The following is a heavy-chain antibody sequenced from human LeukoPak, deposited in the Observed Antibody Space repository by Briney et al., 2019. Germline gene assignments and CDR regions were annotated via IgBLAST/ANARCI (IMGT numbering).Heavy chain of an antibody. Sequence: GGSLRLSCAASGFTFSSYSMNWVRQASGKGLEWVSSISSSSSYIYYADPVKGRFTISRDNAKNSLYLQMNSLRAEDTAVYYCARDGVTMIVVVSYWYFDLWGRGTLVTVSS. CDR1: GFTFSSYS. D-gene: IGHD3-22*01. J-gene: IGHJ2*01. CDR3: ARDGVTMIVVVSYWYFDL. CDR2: ISSSSSYI. V-gene: IGHV3-21*01.